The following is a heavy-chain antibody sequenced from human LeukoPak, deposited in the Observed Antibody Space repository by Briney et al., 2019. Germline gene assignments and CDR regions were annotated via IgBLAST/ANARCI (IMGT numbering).Heavy chain of an antibody. CDR1: GGSISSSSYY. V-gene: IGHV4-39*01. CDR2: IYYSGST. Sequence: PSETLSLTCTVSGGSISSSSYYWGWIRQPPGKGLEWIGSIYYSGSTYYNPSLKSRVTISVDTSKNQFSLKLSSVTAADTAVYYCARQKRDFSAVAGPDYWGQGTLVTVSS. CDR3: ARQKRDFSAVAGPDY. D-gene: IGHD6-19*01. J-gene: IGHJ4*02.